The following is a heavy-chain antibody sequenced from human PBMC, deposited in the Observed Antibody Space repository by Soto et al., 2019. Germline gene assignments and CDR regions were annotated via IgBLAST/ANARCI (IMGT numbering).Heavy chain of an antibody. CDR2: IYYSGST. D-gene: IGHD2-2*01. Sequence: SLTCTVSGGSISSGGYYWSWIRQHPGKGLEWIGYIYYSGSTYYNPSLKSRVTISVDTSKNQFSLKLGSVTAADTAVYYCARVFNVVVPAAMVEAYYYYYMDVWGKGTTVTVSS. J-gene: IGHJ6*03. CDR3: ARVFNVVVPAAMVEAYYYYYMDV. V-gene: IGHV4-31*03. CDR1: GGSISSGGYY.